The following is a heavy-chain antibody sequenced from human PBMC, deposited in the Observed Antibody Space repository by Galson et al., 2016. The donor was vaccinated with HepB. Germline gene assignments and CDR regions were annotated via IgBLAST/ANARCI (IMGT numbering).Heavy chain of an antibody. Sequence: SVKVSCKALQYTFTGYDINWVRQATGQGLEWLGWMNPKSGTTVYASKFQGRVTMTRNTSIDTAYMELTNLRSDDTAVYYCARDMSRAHWHFDLWGRGTLVTVTS. CDR3: ARDMSRAHWHFDL. D-gene: IGHD5/OR15-5a*01. CDR1: QYTFTGYD. V-gene: IGHV1-8*01. CDR2: MNPKSGTT. J-gene: IGHJ2*01.